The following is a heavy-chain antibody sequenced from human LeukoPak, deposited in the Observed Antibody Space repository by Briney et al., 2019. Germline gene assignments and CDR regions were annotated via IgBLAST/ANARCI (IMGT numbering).Heavy chain of an antibody. V-gene: IGHV3-30*18. CDR3: AKEADSRWGLFWSGYYPYYFDY. CDR2: ISYDGSNK. J-gene: IGHJ4*02. Sequence: GRSLRLSCAASGFTFSSYGMHWVRQAPGKGLEWVAVISYDGSNKYYADSVKGRFTISRDNSKNTLYLQMNSLRAEDTAVYYCAKEADSRWGLFWSGYYPYYFDYWGQGTLVTVSS. D-gene: IGHD3-3*01. CDR1: GFTFSSYG.